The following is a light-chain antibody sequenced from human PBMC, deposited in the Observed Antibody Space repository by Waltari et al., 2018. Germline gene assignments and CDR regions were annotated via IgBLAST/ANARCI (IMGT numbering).Light chain of an antibody. CDR2: NDN. Sequence: SYVLTQPPSVSVAPGQTAIITCGGDNIGIYSVHWYQQRPGQAPVLVVYNDNDRPWGGREGGEGEKGGAAGSGGRSRVEGGDEADYYCQLWETGSDHYVFGSGTKVTVL. CDR3: QLWETGSDHYV. V-gene: IGLV3-21*02. CDR1: NIGIYS. J-gene: IGLJ1*01.